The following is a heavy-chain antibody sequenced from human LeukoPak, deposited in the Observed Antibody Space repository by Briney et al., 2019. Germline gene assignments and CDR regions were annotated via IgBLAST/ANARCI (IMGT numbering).Heavy chain of an antibody. CDR1: GFTFSSYS. V-gene: IGHV3-74*01. CDR2: INSDGSSI. CDR3: ARIEQYGTYHDSSGYYPFDY. Sequence: GGSLRLSCAASGFTFSSYSMNWVRQAPGKGLVWVSRINSDGSSITYADSVKGRFTISRDNAKNTLHLQMNSLRAEDTAVYYCARIEQYGTYHDSSGYYPFDYWGQGTRVTVSS. J-gene: IGHJ4*02. D-gene: IGHD3-22*01.